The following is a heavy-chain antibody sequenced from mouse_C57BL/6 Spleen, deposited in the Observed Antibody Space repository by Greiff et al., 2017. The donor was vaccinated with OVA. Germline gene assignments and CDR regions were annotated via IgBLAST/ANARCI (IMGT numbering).Heavy chain of an antibody. CDR2: IDPEDGET. D-gene: IGHD1-1*01. Sequence: VQLKESGAELVKPGASVKLSCTASGFNIKDYYMHWVKQRTEQGLEWIGRIDPEDGETKYAPKFQGKATITAETSSNTAYLQRSSLTSEDTAVYYCARDPYYCGSSYNWYFDVWGTGTTVTVSS. CDR3: ARDPYYCGSSYNWYFDV. CDR1: GFNIKDYY. V-gene: IGHV14-2*01. J-gene: IGHJ1*03.